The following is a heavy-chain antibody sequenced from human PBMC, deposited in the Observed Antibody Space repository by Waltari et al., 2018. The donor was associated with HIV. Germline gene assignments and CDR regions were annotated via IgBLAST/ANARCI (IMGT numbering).Heavy chain of an antibody. CDR2: ISSSSVNI. CDR3: ARSPLYYYDISGYYFDY. CDR1: GFTFSSYR. D-gene: IGHD3-22*01. Sequence: EVQLVESGGGLVQPGGSLRLYCAASGFTFSSYRMNWVRQAPGKGLEWFSFISSSSVNIDDAHSVKGRFTISRDNAKNSLYLQMNSLRDEDTAVYYCARSPLYYYDISGYYFDYWGQGTLLTVSS. J-gene: IGHJ4*02. V-gene: IGHV3-48*02.